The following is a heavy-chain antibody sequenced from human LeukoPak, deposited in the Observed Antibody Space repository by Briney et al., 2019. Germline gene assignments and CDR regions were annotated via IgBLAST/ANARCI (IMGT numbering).Heavy chain of an antibody. CDR3: ARDLRFWSGYSWSH. D-gene: IGHD3-3*01. Sequence: GGSLRLSCVVSGFTFNRCWMNWVRQAPGKGLEWVAVIWYDGSNKYYADSVKGRFTISRDNSKNTLYLQMNSLRAEDTAVYYCARDLRFWSGYSWSHWGQGTLVTVSS. J-gene: IGHJ4*02. CDR2: IWYDGSNK. CDR1: GFTFNRCW. V-gene: IGHV3-33*07.